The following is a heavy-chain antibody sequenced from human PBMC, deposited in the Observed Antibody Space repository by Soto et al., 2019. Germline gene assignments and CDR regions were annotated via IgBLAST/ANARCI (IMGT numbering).Heavy chain of an antibody. CDR1: GGSIRSGGYS. D-gene: IGHD6-6*01. Sequence: QLQLQESGSGLVKPSQILSLTCAVSGGSIRSGGYSWSWIRQPPGKGLEWIGYIYHSGSTYYNPSLKSRVTISVDRSKNQFSLKLSSVTAADTAVYYCAGGIAARPLGYWGQGTLVTVSS. CDR3: AGGIAARPLGY. J-gene: IGHJ4*02. CDR2: IYHSGST. V-gene: IGHV4-30-2*01.